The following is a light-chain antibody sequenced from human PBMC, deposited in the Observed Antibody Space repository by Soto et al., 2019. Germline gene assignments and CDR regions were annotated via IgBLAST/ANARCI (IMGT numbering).Light chain of an antibody. Sequence: QSVLTQPASVSGSPGQSITISCTGTSSDVGYYDYVSWYQQHPGKAPKVMIYEVNNRPSGVSNRFSGSKSGNTASLTISGLQAEDEGDYYCSSYTRSSTVIFGGRTKLTVL. CDR2: EVN. CDR3: SSYTRSSTVI. V-gene: IGLV2-14*01. CDR1: SSDVGYYDY. J-gene: IGLJ2*01.